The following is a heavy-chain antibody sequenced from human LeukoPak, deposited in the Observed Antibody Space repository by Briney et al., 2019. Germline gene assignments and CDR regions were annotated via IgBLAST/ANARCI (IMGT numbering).Heavy chain of an antibody. CDR1: GFSFSNYA. CDR2: ISGSGSGT. J-gene: IGHJ4*02. CDR3: AKALSYGSGPYYFDY. V-gene: IGHV3-23*01. Sequence: GGSLRLSCAASGFSFSNYAMSWVRQAPGKGLEWASAISGSGSGTYYADSVKGQFTISRDNSKNTLYLQMNSLRAEDTAVYYCAKALSYGSGPYYFDYWGQGTLVTVSS. D-gene: IGHD3-10*01.